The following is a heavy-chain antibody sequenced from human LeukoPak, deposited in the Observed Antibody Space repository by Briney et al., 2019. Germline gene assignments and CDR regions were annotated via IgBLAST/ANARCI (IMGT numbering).Heavy chain of an antibody. CDR1: GYTFTGYY. D-gene: IGHD2-2*01. CDR2: INPNSGGT. J-gene: IGHJ6*02. V-gene: IGHV1-2*02. CDR3: ASGPLGYCSSTSCYTYGMDV. Sequence: ASVKVSCKASGYTFTGYYMHWVRQAPGQGLGWMGWINPNSGGTNYAQKFQGRVTMTRDTSISTAYMELSRLRSDDTAVYYCASGPLGYCSSTSCYTYGMDVWGQGTTVTVSS.